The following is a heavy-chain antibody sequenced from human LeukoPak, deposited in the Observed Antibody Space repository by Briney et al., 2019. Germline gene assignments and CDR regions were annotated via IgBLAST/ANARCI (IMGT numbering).Heavy chain of an antibody. V-gene: IGHV4-59*01. CDR1: GGSISSYY. J-gene: IGHJ4*02. CDR3: AATPRDGYNYY. CDR2: IYYSGST. Sequence: TSETLSLTCAVYGGSISSYYWSWIRQPPGKGLEWIGYIYYSGSTNYNPSLKSRVTISVDTSKNQFSLKLSSVTAADTAVYYCAATPRDGYNYYWGQGTLVTVSS. D-gene: IGHD5-24*01.